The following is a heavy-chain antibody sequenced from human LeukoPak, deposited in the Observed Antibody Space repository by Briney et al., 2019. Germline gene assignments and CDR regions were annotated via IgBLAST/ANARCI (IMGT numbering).Heavy chain of an antibody. J-gene: IGHJ4*02. D-gene: IGHD3-22*01. V-gene: IGHV3-15*01. Sequence: GGSLRLSCTASGFTFGDYAMSWVRQAPGKGLEWVGHVKSKTDGGTTDYAAPVKGRFTISRDVSKNTLYLQMNSLKTEDTAVYYCTTDIVYYDSSGYFDYWGQGTLVTVAS. CDR3: TTDIVYYDSSGYFDY. CDR2: VKSKTDGGTT. CDR1: GFTFGDYA.